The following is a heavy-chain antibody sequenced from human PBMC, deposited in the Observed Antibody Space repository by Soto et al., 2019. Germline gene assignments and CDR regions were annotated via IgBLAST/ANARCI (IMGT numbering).Heavy chain of an antibody. Sequence: GESLKISCKGSGYSFTSYWIGWVRQMPGKGLEWMGIIYPGDSDTRYSPSFQGQVTISADKSISTAYLQWSSLKASDTAMYYCARQVGYCSGGSCYDNWFDPWGQGTLVTVSS. CDR2: IYPGDSDT. V-gene: IGHV5-51*01. J-gene: IGHJ5*02. D-gene: IGHD2-15*01. CDR1: GYSFTSYW. CDR3: ARQVGYCSGGSCYDNWFDP.